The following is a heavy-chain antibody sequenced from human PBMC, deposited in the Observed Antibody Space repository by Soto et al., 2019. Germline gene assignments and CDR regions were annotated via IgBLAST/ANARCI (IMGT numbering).Heavy chain of an antibody. CDR1: GFSFSSYA. CDR3: AKDRGGEFSSSRYFDY. J-gene: IGHJ4*02. V-gene: IGHV3-23*01. D-gene: IGHD3-16*01. Sequence: GGSLRLSCAASGFSFSSYAMSWVRQPPGQGLERVSAISVSGGSTYYADPAKGRFTISGDNSTNTLYLEANSLRVEDTAIYYCAKDRGGEFSSSRYFDYWGQGTLVTVSS. CDR2: ISVSGGST.